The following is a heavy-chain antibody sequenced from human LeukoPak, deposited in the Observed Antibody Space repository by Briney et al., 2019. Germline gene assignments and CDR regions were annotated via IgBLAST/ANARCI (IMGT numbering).Heavy chain of an antibody. V-gene: IGHV3-30-3*01. D-gene: IGHD3-3*01. CDR3: ARGVRFLEWPHAFDI. CDR1: GFTFSSYA. J-gene: IGHJ3*02. Sequence: GRSLRLSCAASGFTFSSYAMHWVRQAPGKGLEWVAVISYDGSNKYYADSVKGRFTISRDNSKNTLYLQMNSLRAEDTAVYYCARGVRFLEWPHAFDIWGQGTMVTVSS. CDR2: ISYDGSNK.